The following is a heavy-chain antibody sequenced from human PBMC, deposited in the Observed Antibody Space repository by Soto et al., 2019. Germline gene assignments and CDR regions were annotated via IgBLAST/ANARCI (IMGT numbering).Heavy chain of an antibody. J-gene: IGHJ6*02. D-gene: IGHD3-9*01. CDR1: GYTFTSYG. CDR2: ISAYNGNT. Sequence: ASVKVSCKASGYTFTSYGISWVRQAPGQGLEWMGWISAYNGNTNYAQKLQGRVTMTTDTSTSTAYMELRSLRSDDTAVYYCARDFENRKTMGALRYYYYYGMDVWGQGTTVT. V-gene: IGHV1-18*04. CDR3: ARDFENRKTMGALRYYYYYGMDV.